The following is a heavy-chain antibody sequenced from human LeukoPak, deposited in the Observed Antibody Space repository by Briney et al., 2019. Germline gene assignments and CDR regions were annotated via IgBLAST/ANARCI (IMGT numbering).Heavy chain of an antibody. V-gene: IGHV3-23*01. CDR3: AKDLREGPRITMIVPFDY. J-gene: IGHJ4*02. CDR2: ISGSGGST. Sequence: GGSLRLSCAASGFTFSSYAMSWVRQAPGKGLEWVSAISGSGGSTYYADSVKGRFTISRDNSKNTLYLQMNSLRAEDTAVYYCAKDLREGPRITMIVPFDYWGQGTLVTVSS. CDR1: GFTFSSYA. D-gene: IGHD3-22*01.